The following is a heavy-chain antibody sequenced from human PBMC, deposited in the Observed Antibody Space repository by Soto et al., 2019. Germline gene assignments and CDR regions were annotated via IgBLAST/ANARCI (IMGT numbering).Heavy chain of an antibody. Sequence: ASVKVSCKASGYTFTWYYMHWVRQAPAQGREWMGISNPSGGSTSYAQKIQGRVTMTRDTSTSTVYMELSSLRSGETAVYYCARVGYDSSGSYPLYYYGMDVWGQGTTVTVSS. CDR2: SNPSGGST. J-gene: IGHJ6*02. D-gene: IGHD3-22*01. CDR3: ARVGYDSSGSYPLYYYGMDV. CDR1: GYTFTWYY. V-gene: IGHV1-46*01.